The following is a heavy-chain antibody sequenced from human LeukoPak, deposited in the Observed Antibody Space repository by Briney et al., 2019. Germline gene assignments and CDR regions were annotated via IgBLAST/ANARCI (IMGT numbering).Heavy chain of an antibody. Sequence: ASVKVSCKASGYTFTIYYMHWVRQAPGQGLEWMGIINPSGGSTSYAQKFQGRVTMTRDMSTSTVYMELSSLRSEDTAVYYCARDHQYGDYDGTFDYWGQGALVTVPS. J-gene: IGHJ4*02. V-gene: IGHV1-46*01. CDR1: GYTFTIYY. D-gene: IGHD4-17*01. CDR3: ARDHQYGDYDGTFDY. CDR2: INPSGGST.